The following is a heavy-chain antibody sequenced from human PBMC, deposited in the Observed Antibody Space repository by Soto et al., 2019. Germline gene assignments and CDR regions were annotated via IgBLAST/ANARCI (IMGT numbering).Heavy chain of an antibody. J-gene: IGHJ6*03. V-gene: IGHV3-11*01. Sequence: GGSLRLSCAASGFTFSDYYMSWIRQAPGKGLEWVSYISSSGSTIYYADSVKGRFTISRDNAKNSLYLQMNSLRAEDKAVYYCARDQEAWVRGVAGIGADYYYYYYMDVWGKGTTVTVSS. CDR3: ARDQEAWVRGVAGIGADYYYYYYMDV. CDR1: GFTFSDYY. CDR2: ISSSGSTI. D-gene: IGHD3-10*01.